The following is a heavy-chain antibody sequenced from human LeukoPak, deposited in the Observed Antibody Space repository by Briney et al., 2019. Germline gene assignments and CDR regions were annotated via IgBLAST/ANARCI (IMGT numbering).Heavy chain of an antibody. V-gene: IGHV4-59*08. J-gene: IGHJ4*02. CDR2: IYYSGST. Sequence: SETLSLTCTVSGDSISSYYWSWIRQPPGKGLEWIGYIYYSGSTNYNPSLKSRVTISIDTSKNQCSLKLSSVTAADTAVYYCARGLGGDFWSGFDYWGQGTLVTVS. CDR1: GDSISSYY. D-gene: IGHD3-3*01. CDR3: ARGLGGDFWSGFDY.